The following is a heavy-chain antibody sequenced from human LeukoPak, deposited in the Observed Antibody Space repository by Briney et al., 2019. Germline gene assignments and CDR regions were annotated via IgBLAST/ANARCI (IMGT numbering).Heavy chain of an antibody. CDR2: IDPSDSYI. CDR3: VRHRNWNYDY. V-gene: IGHV5-10-1*01. Sequence: GESLRISCKGSGYSFTSYWITWVRQMPGKGLEWMGRIDPSDSYINYSPSFQGHVTISADKSINTAYLQWSSLKASDTAMYYCVRHRNWNYDYWGQGTLVTVSS. J-gene: IGHJ4*02. CDR1: GYSFTSYW. D-gene: IGHD1-1*01.